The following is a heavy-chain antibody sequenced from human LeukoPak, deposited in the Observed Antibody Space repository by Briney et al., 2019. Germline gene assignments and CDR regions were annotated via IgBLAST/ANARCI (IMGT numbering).Heavy chain of an antibody. J-gene: IGHJ4*02. Sequence: GGSLRLSCAASGFTLSNAWMSWVRQAPGKGLEWVSAISGSGGSTYYADSVKGRFTISRDNSKNTLYLQMNSLRAEDTAVYYCAKGITMIVVVIGYFDYWGQGTLVTVSS. V-gene: IGHV3-23*01. CDR3: AKGITMIVVVIGYFDY. CDR1: GFTLSNAW. CDR2: ISGSGGST. D-gene: IGHD3-22*01.